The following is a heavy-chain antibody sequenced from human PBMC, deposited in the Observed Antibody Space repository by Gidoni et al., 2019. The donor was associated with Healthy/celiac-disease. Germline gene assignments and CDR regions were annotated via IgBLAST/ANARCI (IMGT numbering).Heavy chain of an antibody. Sequence: QVQLQQWGAGLLKPSETLSLTCAVYVGSFSGYYWSWIRQPPGKGLEWIGEINHSGSTNYNPSLKSRVTISVDTSKNQFSLKLSSVTAADTAVYYCARGGVGATPVCDYWGQGTLVTVSS. D-gene: IGHD1-26*01. CDR1: VGSFSGYY. CDR2: INHSGST. V-gene: IGHV4-34*01. J-gene: IGHJ4*02. CDR3: ARGGVGATPVCDY.